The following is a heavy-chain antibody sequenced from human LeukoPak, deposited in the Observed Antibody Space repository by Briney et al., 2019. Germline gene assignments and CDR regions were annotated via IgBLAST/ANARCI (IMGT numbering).Heavy chain of an antibody. J-gene: IGHJ4*02. D-gene: IGHD1-14*01. CDR3: ARDSYRALDY. CDR2: INQDGSER. V-gene: IGHV3-7*01. Sequence: PGGSLRLSCVASGFTFSNHWMSWVRQALGKGLEWVAHINQDGSERYYVDSVKGRFIVSRDNAKNSLYLQMNSPRADDTAVYYCARDSYRALDYWGQGTLVTVSS. CDR1: GFTFSNHW.